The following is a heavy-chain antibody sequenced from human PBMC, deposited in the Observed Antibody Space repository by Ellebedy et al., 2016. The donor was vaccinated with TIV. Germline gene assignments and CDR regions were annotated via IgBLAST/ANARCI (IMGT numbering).Heavy chain of an antibody. V-gene: IGHV1-2*02. D-gene: IGHD6-19*01. J-gene: IGHJ4*02. CDR1: GYTFTGYY. CDR2: INPNSGGT. CDR3: ARDRPAVAGAPGAY. Sequence: AASVKVSCKASGYTFTGYYMHWVRQAPGQGLEWMGWINPNSGGTNYAQKFQGRVTMTRDTSISTAYMELSRLRSDDTAVYYCARDRPAVAGAPGAYWGQGTLVTVSS.